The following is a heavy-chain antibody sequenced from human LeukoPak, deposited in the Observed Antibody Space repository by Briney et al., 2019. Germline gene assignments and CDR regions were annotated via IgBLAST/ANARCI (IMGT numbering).Heavy chain of an antibody. D-gene: IGHD4-17*01. Sequence: GASVKVSCKASGYTFTGYYMHWVRQAPGQGLEWMGRINPSGGSTSYAQKFQGRVTMTRDTSTSTVYMELSSLRSEDTAVYYCARGDYGDYQFDYWGQGTLVTVSS. J-gene: IGHJ4*02. V-gene: IGHV1-46*01. CDR2: INPSGGST. CDR1: GYTFTGYY. CDR3: ARGDYGDYQFDY.